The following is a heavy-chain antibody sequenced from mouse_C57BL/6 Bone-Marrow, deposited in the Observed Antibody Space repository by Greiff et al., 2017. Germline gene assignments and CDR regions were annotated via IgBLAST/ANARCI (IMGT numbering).Heavy chain of an antibody. V-gene: IGHV1-81*01. J-gene: IGHJ2*01. CDR3: ARWWGYFFDY. D-gene: IGHD1-1*02. CDR2: IYPRSGNT. Sequence: QVHVKQSGAELARPGASVKLSCKASGYTFTSYGISWVKQRTGQGLEWIGEIYPRSGNTYYNEKFKGKATLTADKSSSTAYMELRSLTSEDSAVYFCARWWGYFFDYWGQGTTLTVSS. CDR1: GYTFTSYG.